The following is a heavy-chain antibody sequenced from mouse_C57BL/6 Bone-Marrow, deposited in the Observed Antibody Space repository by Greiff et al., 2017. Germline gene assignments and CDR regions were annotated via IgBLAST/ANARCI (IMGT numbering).Heavy chain of an antibody. D-gene: IGHD1-1*01. J-gene: IGHJ4*01. Sequence: EVKVVESGEGLVKPGGSLKLSCAASGFTFSSYAMSWVRQTPEKRLEWVAYISSGGDYIYYADTVQGRFTISRDNARNTLYLQMSSLKSEDTAMYYSVTTVVDYAMDYWGQGTSVTVSS. V-gene: IGHV5-9-1*02. CDR1: GFTFSSYA. CDR3: VTTVVDYAMDY. CDR2: ISSGGDYI.